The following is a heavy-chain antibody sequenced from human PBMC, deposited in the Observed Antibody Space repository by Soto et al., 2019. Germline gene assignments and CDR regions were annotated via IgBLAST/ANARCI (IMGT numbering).Heavy chain of an antibody. Sequence: PGGSLRLSCAASGFSVSSNYMTWVRQAPGKGLEWVSVISSGGSTYYADSVKGRFTISRDNSKNTLYLQMNSLRAEDTAVYYCARGYCSGGSCYSGWSMDVWGQGTTVTVSS. V-gene: IGHV3-53*01. CDR1: GFSVSSNY. CDR2: ISSGGST. D-gene: IGHD2-15*01. J-gene: IGHJ6*02. CDR3: ARGYCSGGSCYSGWSMDV.